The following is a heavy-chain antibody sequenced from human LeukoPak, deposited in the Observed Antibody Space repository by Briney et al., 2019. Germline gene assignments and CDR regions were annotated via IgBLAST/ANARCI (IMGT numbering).Heavy chain of an antibody. CDR3: AKWGSGY. D-gene: IGHD3-16*01. Sequence: GESLKISCKGSGFTFSSYAMSWVRQAPGKGLEWVSAISGSGGSTYYADSVKGRFTISRDNSKNTLYLQMNSLRAEDTAVYYCAKWGSGYWGQGTLVTVSS. CDR1: GFTFSSYA. J-gene: IGHJ4*02. V-gene: IGHV3-23*01. CDR2: ISGSGGST.